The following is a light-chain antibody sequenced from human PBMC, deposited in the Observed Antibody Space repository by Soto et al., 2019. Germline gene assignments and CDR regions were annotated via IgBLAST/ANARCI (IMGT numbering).Light chain of an antibody. CDR3: QQYNSYPVT. J-gene: IGKJ1*01. V-gene: IGKV1-5*01. CDR2: DAS. CDR1: QSISSW. Sequence: DIQMTQAPSTLSASVGDRVTITCRASQSISSWLAWYQQKPGKAPKLLIYDASSLESGVPSRFSGSGSGTEFTLTISSLQPDDFATYYGQQYNSYPVTFGQVTKVDIK.